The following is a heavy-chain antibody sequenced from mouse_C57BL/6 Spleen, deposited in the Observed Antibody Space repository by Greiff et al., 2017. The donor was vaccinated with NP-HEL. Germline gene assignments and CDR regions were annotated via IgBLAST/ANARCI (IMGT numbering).Heavy chain of an antibody. CDR2: INPSNGGT. D-gene: IGHD2-3*01. CDR3: ARDWGLLAWFAY. Sequence: VQLQQSGTELVKPGASVKLSCKASGYTFTSYWMHWVKQRPGQGLEWIGNINPSNGGTNYNEKFKSKATLTVDKSSSTAYMQLSSLTSEDSAVYYCARDWGLLAWFAYWGQGTLVTVSA. CDR1: GYTFTSYW. V-gene: IGHV1-53*01. J-gene: IGHJ3*01.